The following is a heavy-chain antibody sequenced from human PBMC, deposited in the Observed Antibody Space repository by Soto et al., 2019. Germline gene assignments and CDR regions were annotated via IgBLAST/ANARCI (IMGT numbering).Heavy chain of an antibody. CDR3: ARGPPRLGFDD. Sequence: SETLSLTCTVSGGSISSGGYYWSWIRQHPGKGLEWIGYIYYSGSTNYNPSLKSRVTISVDTSKNQFSLKLSSVTAADTAVYYCARGPPRLGFDDWGQGTLVTVSS. CDR2: IYYSGST. V-gene: IGHV4-61*08. CDR1: GGSISSGGYY. D-gene: IGHD6-19*01. J-gene: IGHJ4*02.